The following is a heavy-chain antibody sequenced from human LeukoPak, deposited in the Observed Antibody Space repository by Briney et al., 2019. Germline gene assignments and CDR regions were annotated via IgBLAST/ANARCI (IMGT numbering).Heavy chain of an antibody. J-gene: IGHJ4*02. V-gene: IGHV1-2*02. D-gene: IGHD2-2*01. CDR1: GYTFTGYY. Sequence: GASVKVSCKASGYTFTGYYMHWVRQAPGQGLEWMGWINPNSGGTNYAQKFQGRVTMTRDTSISTAYMELSRLRSDDTAVYYCARDSVVPAANSFNGAFDYWGQGTLVTVSS. CDR2: INPNSGGT. CDR3: ARDSVVPAANSFNGAFDY.